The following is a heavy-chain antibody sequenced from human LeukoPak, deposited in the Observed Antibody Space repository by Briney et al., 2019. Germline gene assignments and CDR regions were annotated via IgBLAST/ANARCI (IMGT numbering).Heavy chain of an antibody. J-gene: IGHJ5*02. CDR1: GFTFSSYS. CDR2: ISGSGGST. V-gene: IGHV3-23*01. CDR3: AKGSAAAGKDWFDP. D-gene: IGHD6-13*01. Sequence: GGSLRLSCAASGFTFSSYSMTWVRQAPGKGLEWVSAISGSGGSTYYADSVKGRFTISRDNSKNTLYLQMNSLRAEDTAVYYCAKGSAAAGKDWFDPWGQGTLVTVSS.